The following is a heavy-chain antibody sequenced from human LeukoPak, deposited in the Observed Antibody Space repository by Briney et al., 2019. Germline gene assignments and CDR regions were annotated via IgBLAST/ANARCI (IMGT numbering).Heavy chain of an antibody. CDR3: AKDRDSIGSVYYFDY. CDR2: ISYDGKNK. Sequence: PGGSLRLSCAASGFTFSTYAMHWVRQAPGKGLEWVAVISYDGKNKYYVDSMKGRFTISRDNSKNTVYLQVNSLRAEDTAVYYCAKDRDSIGSVYYFDYWGQGARVTVSS. V-gene: IGHV3-30*04. D-gene: IGHD1-26*01. CDR1: GFTFSTYA. J-gene: IGHJ4*02.